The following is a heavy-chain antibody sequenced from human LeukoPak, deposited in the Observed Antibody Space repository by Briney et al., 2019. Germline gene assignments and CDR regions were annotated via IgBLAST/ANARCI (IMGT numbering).Heavy chain of an antibody. Sequence: ADTLSLTCTLSGGSLSIYHWSWIRQPPGEGVEWIGYIYYWGSPIYNPSLKSQVTISLDTSKYQFSVKLSSVTAADTAVYYCTRSLGVVIHGGTDVWGQGTTVSVSS. CDR2: IYYWGSP. V-gene: IGHV4-59*07. CDR1: GGSLSIYH. CDR3: TRSLGVVIHGGTDV. D-gene: IGHD3-3*01. J-gene: IGHJ6*02.